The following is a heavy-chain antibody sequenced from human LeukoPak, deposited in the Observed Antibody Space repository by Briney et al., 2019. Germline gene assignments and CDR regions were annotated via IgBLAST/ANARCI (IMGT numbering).Heavy chain of an antibody. CDR2: IVVGSGNT. J-gene: IGHJ4*02. D-gene: IGHD3-22*01. V-gene: IGHV1-58*01. Sequence: SVKVSCKASGFTFTSSAVQWVRQARGQRLEWIGWIVVGSGNTNYAQKFQERVTITRDMSTSTAYMELSSLRSEDTAAYYCAAERANYYDSSGYNFDYWGQGTLVTVSS. CDR3: AAERANYYDSSGYNFDY. CDR1: GFTFTSSA.